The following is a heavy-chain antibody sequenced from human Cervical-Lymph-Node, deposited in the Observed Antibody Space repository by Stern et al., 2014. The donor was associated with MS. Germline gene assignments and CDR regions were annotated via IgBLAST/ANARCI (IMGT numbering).Heavy chain of an antibody. Sequence: VQLVESGAEVKKPGSSVKVSCKASGDTFSSYAINWVRQVPGRALEWMGGITPVFGTTNYAQKFQGRVTITADKSTNTAYMELMTLRSEDTAVYYCARGGGLVGYFDYWGQGTLVSVSS. D-gene: IGHD1-26*01. J-gene: IGHJ4*02. V-gene: IGHV1-69*06. CDR2: ITPVFGTT. CDR1: GDTFSSYA. CDR3: ARGGGLVGYFDY.